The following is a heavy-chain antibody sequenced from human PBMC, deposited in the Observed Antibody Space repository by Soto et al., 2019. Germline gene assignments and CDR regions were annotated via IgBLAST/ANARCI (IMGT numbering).Heavy chain of an antibody. Sequence: QVQLEESGGGVVQPGRSLRLSCAASGFTFSSYGMHWVRQAPGKGLEWVGWINPNSGGTNYAQKFQGRVTMTRDTSISTAYMELSRLRSDDTAVYYCARDFIAVAGIDYWGQGTLVTVSS. V-gene: IGHV1-2*02. CDR2: INPNSGGT. CDR3: ARDFIAVAGIDY. D-gene: IGHD6-19*01. CDR1: GFTFSSYG. J-gene: IGHJ4*02.